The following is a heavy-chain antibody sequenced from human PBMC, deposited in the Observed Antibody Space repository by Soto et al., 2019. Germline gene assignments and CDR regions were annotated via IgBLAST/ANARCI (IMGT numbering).Heavy chain of an antibody. D-gene: IGHD3-10*01. CDR2: ISNYNGNT. Sequence: QVQLVQSGTEMKKPGASVKVSCKASGYTFTAYGINWVRQAPGQGLEWMGWISNYNGNTNYAQRLQGRVTMTTDTPTPTANLEGRGLSSDDTAVYYCARTHGELRGSGSNEYWGQGTLVTVSS. CDR3: ARTHGELRGSGSNEY. CDR1: GYTFTAYG. V-gene: IGHV1-18*01. J-gene: IGHJ4*02.